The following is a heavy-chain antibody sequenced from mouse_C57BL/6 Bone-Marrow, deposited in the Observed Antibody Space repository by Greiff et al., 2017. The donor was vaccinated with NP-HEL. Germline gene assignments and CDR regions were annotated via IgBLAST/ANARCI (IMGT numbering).Heavy chain of an antibody. CDR3: ARDPGSSSYYAMDY. CDR1: GFTFSSYA. D-gene: IGHD1-1*01. CDR2: ISDGGSYT. J-gene: IGHJ4*01. V-gene: IGHV5-4*01. Sequence: EVQLVESGGGLVKPGGSLKLSCAASGFTFSSYAMSWVRQTPEKRLEWVATISDGGSYTYYPDNVQGRFTISRDNAKNNLYLQMSHLKSEDTAMYYCARDPGSSSYYAMDYWGQGTSVTVSS.